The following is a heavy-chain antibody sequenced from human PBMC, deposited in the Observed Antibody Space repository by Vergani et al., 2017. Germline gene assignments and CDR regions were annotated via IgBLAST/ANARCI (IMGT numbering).Heavy chain of an antibody. V-gene: IGHV3-30*03. CDR2: ISYDGNKK. CDR3: VRARCSGPCFMSNWFDS. J-gene: IGHJ5*01. D-gene: IGHD5-12*01. Sequence: QVQLVESGGGEVQPGRSLRLSCSAAGFPFSDYGVHWVRQAPGKGLEWVSVISYDGNKKNYADSVKGRFTISRDNAKNTLYLEMNSLRGDDTAIYYCVRARCSGPCFMSNWFDSWGQGTLVTVSS. CDR1: GFPFSDYG.